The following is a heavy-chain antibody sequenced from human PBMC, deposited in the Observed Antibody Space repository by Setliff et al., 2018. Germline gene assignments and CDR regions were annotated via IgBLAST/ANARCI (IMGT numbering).Heavy chain of an antibody. Sequence: SETLSLTCAVYGGSFSGYYWSWIRQPPGKGLEWIGEINHSGSTNYNPSLKSRVTISVDTSKNQFSLKLTSVTAADTAAYYCARYTPKLPELGIYGWFDYWGQGTPVTVSS. J-gene: IGHJ4*02. CDR3: ARYTPKLPELGIYGWFDY. CDR1: GGSFSGYY. D-gene: IGHD7-27*01. CDR2: INHSGST. V-gene: IGHV4-34*01.